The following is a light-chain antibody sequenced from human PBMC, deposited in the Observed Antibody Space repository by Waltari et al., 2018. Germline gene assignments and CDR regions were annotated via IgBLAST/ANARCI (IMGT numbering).Light chain of an antibody. CDR3: AAWDDSLNGLV. Sequence: QSVLTQPPSVSEAPRPRVTISCSGSSSNIGNNAVNWYQQLPGKAPKLLIYYHDLLPSGVSVRFSGSKSGTSASLAISGLQSEDEADYYCAAWDDSLNGLVFGGGTKLTVL. CDR2: YHD. CDR1: SSNIGNNA. V-gene: IGLV1-36*01. J-gene: IGLJ2*01.